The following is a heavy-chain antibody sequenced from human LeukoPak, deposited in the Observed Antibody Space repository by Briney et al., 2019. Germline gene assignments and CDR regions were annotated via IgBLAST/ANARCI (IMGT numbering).Heavy chain of an antibody. CDR2: INGRGGRT. CDR3: AEDNYYDSSGYPSNFDY. Sequence: GGSLRLSCAASGFTFSSYGMSWVRQAPGKGLEWVSTINGRGGRTYHADSVKGRFTISRDNSKNTLDLQMNSLRAEDTAVYYCAEDNYYDSSGYPSNFDYWGQGALVTVSS. CDR1: GFTFSSYG. D-gene: IGHD3-22*01. V-gene: IGHV3-23*01. J-gene: IGHJ4*02.